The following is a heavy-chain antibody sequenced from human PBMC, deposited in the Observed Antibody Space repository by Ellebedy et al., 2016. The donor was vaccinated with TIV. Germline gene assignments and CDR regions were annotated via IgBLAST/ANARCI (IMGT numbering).Heavy chain of an antibody. J-gene: IGHJ6*02. CDR1: GGTFSSYA. CDR2: ISAYNGNT. Sequence: ASVKVSCKASGGTFSSYAISWVRQAPGQGLEWMGWISAYNGNTNYAQKLQGRVTMTTDTSTSTAYMELRSLRSDDTAIYYCAQTNWGSGGFYGMDAWGQGTTVFVSS. D-gene: IGHD7-27*01. V-gene: IGHV1-18*01. CDR3: AQTNWGSGGFYGMDA.